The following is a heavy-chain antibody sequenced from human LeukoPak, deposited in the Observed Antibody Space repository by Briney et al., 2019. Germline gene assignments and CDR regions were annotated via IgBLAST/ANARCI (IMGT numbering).Heavy chain of an antibody. CDR2: ISDSGGST. J-gene: IGHJ6*02. V-gene: IGHV3-64D*09. Sequence: GGALRLSCSASGSPFSSYAMHWVRQAPGKGLEYVSAISDSGGSTYYADSVKGRFTISRDNSKNTLYLQMSSLRAEDTAVYFCVRGYSFGPYGMDVWGQGTTVTVSS. CDR1: GSPFSSYA. CDR3: VRGYSFGPYGMDV. D-gene: IGHD2-15*01.